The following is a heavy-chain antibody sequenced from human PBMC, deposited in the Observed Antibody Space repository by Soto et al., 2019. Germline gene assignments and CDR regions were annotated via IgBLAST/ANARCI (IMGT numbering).Heavy chain of an antibody. CDR3: TKPLRPESRYVLDF. CDR2: IVGNAGST. V-gene: IGHV3-23*01. Sequence: PGKGLEWVAVIVGNAGSTDYADSVKGRFTISRDNSNNILYLQMNSLRVEDTAIDDSTKPLRPESRYVLDFWRRGPLVTGSS. D-gene: IGHD3-16*01. J-gene: IGHJ4*02.